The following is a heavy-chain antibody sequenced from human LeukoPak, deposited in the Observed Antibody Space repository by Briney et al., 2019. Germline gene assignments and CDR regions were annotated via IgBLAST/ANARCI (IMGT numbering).Heavy chain of an antibody. D-gene: IGHD4-17*01. Sequence: SETLSLTCTVSGGSINSGDYYWTWIRQPAGKGLEWIGYIYYSGSTYYNPSLKSRVTISVDTAKNQFSLKLSSVTAADTAVYHCVRRLGLRKQYYFDYWGQGTLVTVSS. V-gene: IGHV4-30-4*01. CDR2: IYYSGST. J-gene: IGHJ4*02. CDR3: VRRLGLRKQYYFDY. CDR1: GGSINSGDYY.